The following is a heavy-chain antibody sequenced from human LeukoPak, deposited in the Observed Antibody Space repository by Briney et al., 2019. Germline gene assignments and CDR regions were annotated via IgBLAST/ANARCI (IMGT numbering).Heavy chain of an antibody. CDR1: GGSISSCY. CDR2: IYYSGST. Sequence: SETLSLTCTVSGGSISSCYWSWIRQPPGKGLEWIGYIYYSGSTNYNPSLKSRVTISVDTSKNQFSLKLSSVTAADTAVYYCASNRDGYTPGAFDIWGQGTMVTVSS. J-gene: IGHJ3*02. CDR3: ASNRDGYTPGAFDI. D-gene: IGHD5-24*01. V-gene: IGHV4-59*01.